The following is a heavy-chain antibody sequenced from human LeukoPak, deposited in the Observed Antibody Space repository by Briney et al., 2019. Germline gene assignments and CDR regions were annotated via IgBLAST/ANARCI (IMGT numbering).Heavy chain of an antibody. V-gene: IGHV1-69*02. J-gene: IGHJ4*02. CDR3: ARGTWTWYEVTTEEPNFDY. CDR1: GGTLSSYT. CDR2: IIPILGIA. Sequence: SVKVSCKASGGTLSSYTISWVRQAPGQGLEWMGRIIPILGIANYAQKFQGRVTITAGRSTSTAYMELSSLRSEDTAVYYCARGTWTWYEVTTEEPNFDYWGQGTLVTVSS. D-gene: IGHD4-17*01.